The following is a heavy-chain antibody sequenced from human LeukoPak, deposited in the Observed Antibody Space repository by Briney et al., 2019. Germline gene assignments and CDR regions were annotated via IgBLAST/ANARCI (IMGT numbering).Heavy chain of an antibody. D-gene: IGHD6-25*01. J-gene: IGHJ5*02. CDR3: ARGGQAAIDP. Sequence: SSQTLSLTCAVSGGSISIGGYSWSWIRQPPGKGLEWIGYIYHSGSTYYNPSLKSRVTISVDRSKNQFSLKLSSVTAADTAVYYCARGGQAAIDPWGQGTLVTVSS. V-gene: IGHV4-30-2*01. CDR2: IYHSGST. CDR1: GGSISIGGYS.